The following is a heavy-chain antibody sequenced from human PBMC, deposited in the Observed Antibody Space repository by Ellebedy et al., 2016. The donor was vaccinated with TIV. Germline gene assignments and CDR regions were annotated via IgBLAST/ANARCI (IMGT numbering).Heavy chain of an antibody. CDR3: ARDTPHEDYYGMDV. CDR1: GYTFTSYG. J-gene: IGHJ6*02. Sequence: ASVKVSCKASGYTFTSYGISWVRQAPGQGLEWMGWISAYNGNTNYAQKLQGRVTMTTDTSTSTAYMELRSLRSDDTAVYYCARDTPHEDYYGMDVWGQGTTVTVSS. V-gene: IGHV1-18*01. CDR2: ISAYNGNT.